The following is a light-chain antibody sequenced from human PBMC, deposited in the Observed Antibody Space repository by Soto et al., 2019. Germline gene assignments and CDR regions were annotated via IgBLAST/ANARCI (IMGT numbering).Light chain of an antibody. J-gene: IGLJ1*01. CDR1: SSDVGGYNY. CDR2: DVS. Sequence: QSALTQPASVSGFPGQSIPLSCPGTSSDVGGYNYVSWYQQHPGKAPKLMIYDVSNRPSGVSNRFSGSKSGNTASLTISGLQAEDEADYYCSSYTSSSTLVFGTGTKVTVL. CDR3: SSYTSSSTLV. V-gene: IGLV2-14*01.